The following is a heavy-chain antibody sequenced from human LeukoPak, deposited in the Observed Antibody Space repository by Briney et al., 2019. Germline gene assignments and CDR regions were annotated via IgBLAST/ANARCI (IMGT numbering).Heavy chain of an antibody. CDR1: GFTFSSYA. J-gene: IGHJ4*02. CDR2: INSPSSTI. Sequence: PGGSLRLSCAASGFTFSSYAMSWVRQAPGKGLEWVSYINSPSSTIYYADSVKGRFTISRDNAKNSLFLQMNSLTAEDTAVYYCARTVQYFDWLFIFDSWGQGTLVTVSS. D-gene: IGHD3-9*01. CDR3: ARTVQYFDWLFIFDS. V-gene: IGHV3-48*04.